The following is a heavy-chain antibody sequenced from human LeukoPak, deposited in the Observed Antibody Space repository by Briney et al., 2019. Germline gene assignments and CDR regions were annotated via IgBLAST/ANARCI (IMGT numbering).Heavy chain of an antibody. CDR1: GFTFSSYA. CDR3: AKAPQYYDFWSGLRGAFDI. CDR2: ISGSGGST. Sequence: GGSLRLSCAASGFTFSSYAMSWVRQAPGKGLEWVSAISGSGGSTYYADSVKGRFTISRDNSKNTLYLQMNSLRAEDTAVYHCAKAPQYYDFWSGLRGAFDIWGQGTMVTVSS. J-gene: IGHJ3*02. D-gene: IGHD3-3*01. V-gene: IGHV3-23*01.